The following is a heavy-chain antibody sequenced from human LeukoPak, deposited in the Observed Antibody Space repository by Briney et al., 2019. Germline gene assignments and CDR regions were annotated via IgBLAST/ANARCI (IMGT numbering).Heavy chain of an antibody. J-gene: IGHJ4*02. V-gene: IGHV4-31*03. Sequence: SETLSLTCTVSGGSISSGGYYWSWIRQHPGKGLVWVGYIYYSGSTYYNPSLKSRVTISVDTSKNQFSLKLSSGTAADTAVYYCARASAYDSSGYSDYWGQGTLVTVSS. D-gene: IGHD3-22*01. CDR1: GGSISSGGYY. CDR2: IYYSGST. CDR3: ARASAYDSSGYSDY.